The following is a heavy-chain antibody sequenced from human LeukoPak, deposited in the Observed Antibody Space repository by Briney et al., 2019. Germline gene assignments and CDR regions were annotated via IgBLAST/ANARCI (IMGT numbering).Heavy chain of an antibody. J-gene: IGHJ6*02. CDR3: AKDQRAGDGYYYYGVDV. V-gene: IGHV3-23*01. Sequence: GGSLRLSCAASDFTLSRYAMSWVRQAPGKGLEWVSSISPSGGGTYYAESVKGRFTISRDNSKNTLYLRMNSLRAEDTAVYYCAKDQRAGDGYYYYGVDVWGQGTTVTVSS. CDR2: ISPSGGGT. CDR1: DFTLSRYA. D-gene: IGHD7-27*01.